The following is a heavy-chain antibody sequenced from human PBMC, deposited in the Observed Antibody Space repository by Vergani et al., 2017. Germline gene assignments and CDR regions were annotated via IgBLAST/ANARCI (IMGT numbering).Heavy chain of an antibody. CDR3: ARDRGVGSSSC. J-gene: IGHJ4*02. CDR2: IKQDGSEK. Sequence: EVQLVESGGGLVQPGGSLRLSCAASGFTFSSYWMSWVRQAPGKGLEWVANIKQDGSEKYYVDSVKGRFTISRENAKNSLYLQMNSLRAEDTAVYYCARDRGVGSSSCWGQGTLVTVSS. CDR1: GFTFSSYW. D-gene: IGHD6-13*01. V-gene: IGHV3-7*01.